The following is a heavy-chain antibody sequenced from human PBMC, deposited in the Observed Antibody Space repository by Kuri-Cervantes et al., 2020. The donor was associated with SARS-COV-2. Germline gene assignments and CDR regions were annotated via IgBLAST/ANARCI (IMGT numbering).Heavy chain of an antibody. CDR3: ARGLIRLTGGGY. CDR1: GGSFSAYY. Sequence: GSLRLSCGVYGGSFSAYYWSWIRQPPGKGLEWIGEINHSGSTNYNPSLKSRVTISVDTSKNQFSLKVNSVTAADSAVYYCARGLIRLTGGGYWGPGTLVTVSS. CDR2: INHSGST. V-gene: IGHV4-34*01. J-gene: IGHJ4*02. D-gene: IGHD2-8*02.